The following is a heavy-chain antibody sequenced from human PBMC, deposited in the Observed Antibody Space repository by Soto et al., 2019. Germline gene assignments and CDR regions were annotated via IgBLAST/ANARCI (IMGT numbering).Heavy chain of an antibody. CDR2: ISADNGHT. D-gene: IGHD1-1*01. V-gene: IGHV1-18*01. CDR1: GYTFTSYG. CDR3: ARDGRDGYNKPFDY. Sequence: QVQLVQSGTEVKEPGASVKVSCKASGYTFTSYGISWVRQAPGQGLEWMGWISADNGHTNDAQKHQGRVTMTTDTSTNTGYMELKSLRSDDTAVYYCARDGRDGYNKPFDYWGQGTLVTVSS. J-gene: IGHJ4*02.